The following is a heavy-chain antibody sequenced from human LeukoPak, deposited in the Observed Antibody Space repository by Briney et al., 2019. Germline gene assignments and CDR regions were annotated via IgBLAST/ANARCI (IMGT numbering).Heavy chain of an antibody. Sequence: GGSLRLSCAASGFTFSSYAMSWVRQAPGKGLEWVSGISPDGRTTTYADSVKGRFTISRDNARNTLYLQMNSLRAEDTAIYYCVYSGSYRFDYWGHGNLVSVSS. CDR3: VYSGSYRFDY. CDR2: ISPDGRTT. J-gene: IGHJ4*01. D-gene: IGHD1-26*01. CDR1: GFTFSSYA. V-gene: IGHV3-23*01.